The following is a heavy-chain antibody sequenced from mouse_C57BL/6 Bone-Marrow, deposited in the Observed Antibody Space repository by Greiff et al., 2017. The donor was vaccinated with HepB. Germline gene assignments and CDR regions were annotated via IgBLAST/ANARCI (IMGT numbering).Heavy chain of an antibody. V-gene: IGHV3-6*01. J-gene: IGHJ3*01. CDR1: GYSITSGYY. CDR2: ISYDGSN. D-gene: IGHD2-2*01. Sequence: EVKLMESGPGLVKPSQSLSLTCSVTGYSITSGYYWNWIRQFPGNKLEWMGYISYDGSNNYNPSLKNRISITRDTSKNQFFLKLNSVTTEDTATYYCARSTMVTTVVPPWFAYWGQGTLVTVSA. CDR3: ARSTMVTTVVPPWFAY.